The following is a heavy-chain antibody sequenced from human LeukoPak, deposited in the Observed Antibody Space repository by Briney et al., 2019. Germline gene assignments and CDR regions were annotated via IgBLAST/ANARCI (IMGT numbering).Heavy chain of an antibody. J-gene: IGHJ4*02. CDR1: GYTFTSSN. V-gene: IGHV1-8*01. D-gene: IGHD1-26*01. CDR3: ARDQEGATTPDY. Sequence: GASVRVSCKVSGYTFTSSNINWVRQAPGQGLEWMGWMNPSSGNTAYAQRFQGRVTMTRDTSISTAYMELSRLRSDDTAVYYCARDQEGATTPDYWGQGTLVTVSS. CDR2: MNPSSGNT.